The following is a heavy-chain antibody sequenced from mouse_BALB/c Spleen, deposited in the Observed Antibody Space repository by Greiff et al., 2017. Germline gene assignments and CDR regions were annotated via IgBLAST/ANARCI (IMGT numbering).Heavy chain of an antibody. D-gene: IGHD2-4*01. CDR1: GYTFTSYN. CDR3: ARGGDYDDAMDY. Sequence: QVQLQQSGAELVKPGASVKMSCKASGYTFTSYNMHWVKQTPGQGLEWIGAIYSGNGDTSYNQKFKGKATLTADKSSSTAYMQLSSLTSEDSAVYYCARGGDYDDAMDYWGQGTSVTVSS. CDR2: IYSGNGDT. J-gene: IGHJ4*01. V-gene: IGHV1-12*01.